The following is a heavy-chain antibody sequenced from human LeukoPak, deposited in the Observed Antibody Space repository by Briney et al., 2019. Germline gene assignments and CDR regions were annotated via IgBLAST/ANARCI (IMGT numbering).Heavy chain of an antibody. V-gene: IGHV3-7*01. CDR3: ARDLLRRGYCSSTSCSH. CDR2: IKQDGSEK. J-gene: IGHJ4*02. CDR1: GFTFSSYW. Sequence: GGSLRLSCAASGFTFSSYWMSWVRQAPGKGLEWVANIKQDGSEKYYEDSVKGRFTISRDNAKNSLYLQMNGLRAEDTALYYCARDLLRRGYCSSTSCSHWGQGTLVTVSS. D-gene: IGHD2-2*01.